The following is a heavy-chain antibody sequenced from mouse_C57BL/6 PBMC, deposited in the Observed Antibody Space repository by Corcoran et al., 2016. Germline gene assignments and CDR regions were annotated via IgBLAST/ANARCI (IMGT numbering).Heavy chain of an antibody. J-gene: IGHJ4*01. CDR1: GYTFTDYY. CDR3: ARPYYSNGNAMDY. Sequence: EVQLQQSGPELVKPGAAVKISCKASGYTFTDYYMNWVKQSHGKSLEWIGDINPNNGGTTYNQKFKGKATLTVDKSSSTAYMELRSLTSEDTAVYYCARPYYSNGNAMDYWGQGTSVTVSS. CDR2: INPNNGGT. D-gene: IGHD2-5*01. V-gene: IGHV1-26*01.